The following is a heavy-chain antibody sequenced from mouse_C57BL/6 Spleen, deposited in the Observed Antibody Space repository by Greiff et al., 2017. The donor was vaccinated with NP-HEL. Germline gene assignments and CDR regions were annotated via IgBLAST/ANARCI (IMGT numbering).Heavy chain of an antibody. CDR3: ARIYGYEQDYFDY. V-gene: IGHV5-17*01. Sequence: EVQLVESGGGLVKPGGSLKLSCAASGFTFSDYGMHWVRQAPEKGLEWVAYISSGSSTIYYADTVKGRFTISRDNAKNTLFLQMTSLRSEDTAMYYCARIYGYEQDYFDYWGQGTTLTVSS. J-gene: IGHJ2*01. D-gene: IGHD2-2*01. CDR2: ISSGSSTI. CDR1: GFTFSDYG.